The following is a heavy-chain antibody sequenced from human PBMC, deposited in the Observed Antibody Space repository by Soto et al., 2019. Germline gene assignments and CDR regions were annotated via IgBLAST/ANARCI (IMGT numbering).Heavy chain of an antibody. V-gene: IGHV3-23*01. CDR3: AKDPDYDSSGYNYDY. CDR1: GFTFSSYA. D-gene: IGHD3-22*01. CDR2: ISGSGGST. J-gene: IGHJ4*02. Sequence: GGSLRLSCAASGFTFSSYAMSWVRQAPGKGLEWVSAISGSGGSTYYADSVKGRFTISRDNSKNTLYLQMNSLRAEDTAVYYCAKDPDYDSSGYNYDYWGQGTLVTVSS.